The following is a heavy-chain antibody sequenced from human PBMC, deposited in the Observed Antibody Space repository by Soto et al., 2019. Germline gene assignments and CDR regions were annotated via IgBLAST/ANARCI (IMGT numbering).Heavy chain of an antibody. V-gene: IGHV3-30-3*01. CDR1: GFTFSSYA. J-gene: IGHJ6*02. D-gene: IGHD6-19*01. CDR3: AREYSSGWYGGYYHGMDV. Sequence: QVQLVESGGGVVQPGRSLRLSCAASGFTFSSYAMHWVRQAPGKGLEWVAVISYDGSNKYYADSVKGRFTISRDNSKNTLYLQMNSLRAEDTAVYYCAREYSSGWYGGYYHGMDVWGQGTTVTVSS. CDR2: ISYDGSNK.